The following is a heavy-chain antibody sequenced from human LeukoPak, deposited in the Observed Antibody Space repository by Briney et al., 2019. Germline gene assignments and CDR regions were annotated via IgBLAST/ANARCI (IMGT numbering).Heavy chain of an antibody. Sequence: GASVKVSCKASGYTFTGYYMHWVRQAPGQGLEWMGWINPNSGGTNYAQKFQGRVTMTRDTSISTAYMELSRLRSDDTAVYYCASFGDGYNTAINLDYWGQGTLVTVSS. CDR1: GYTFTGYY. D-gene: IGHD5-24*01. CDR2: INPNSGGT. V-gene: IGHV1-2*02. J-gene: IGHJ4*02. CDR3: ASFGDGYNTAINLDY.